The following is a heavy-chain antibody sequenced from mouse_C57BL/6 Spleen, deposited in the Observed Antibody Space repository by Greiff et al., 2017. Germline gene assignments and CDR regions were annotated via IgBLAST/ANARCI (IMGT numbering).Heavy chain of an antibody. J-gene: IGHJ2*01. V-gene: IGHV7-3*01. CDR1: GFTFTDYY. CDR3: ARYSAGNLDY. Sequence: EVHLVESGGGLVQPGGSLSLSCAASGFTFTDYYMSWVRQPPGKALEWLGFIRNKANGYTTEYSASVKGRFTISRDNSQSILYLQRNALGAEDGATYYCARYSAGNLDYWGQGTTLTVSS. D-gene: IGHD2-1*01. CDR2: IRNKANGYTT.